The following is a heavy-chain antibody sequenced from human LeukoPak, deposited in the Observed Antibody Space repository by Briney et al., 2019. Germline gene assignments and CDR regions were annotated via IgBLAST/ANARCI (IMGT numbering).Heavy chain of an antibody. D-gene: IGHD2-15*01. CDR3: AKAPGQYCSGGSCYYDP. CDR2: ISGGGGST. V-gene: IGHV3-23*01. CDR1: GFTFSSYA. Sequence: GGSLRLSCAASGFTFSSYAMTWVRQAPGKGLEWVSAISGGGGSTYYADSVKGRFTISRDNSKNTLYLQMNSLRADDTAVYYCAKAPGQYCSGGSCYYDPWGQGTLVTVSS. J-gene: IGHJ5*02.